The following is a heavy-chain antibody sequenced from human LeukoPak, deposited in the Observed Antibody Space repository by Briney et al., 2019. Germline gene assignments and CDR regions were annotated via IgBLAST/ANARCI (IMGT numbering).Heavy chain of an antibody. J-gene: IGHJ4*02. CDR2: IYSGGST. V-gene: IGHV3-53*05. CDR3: AKHSRGSFRGASAFDY. Sequence: GGSLRLSCAASEFSVGSNYMTWVRQAPGKGLEWVSLIYSGGSTYYADSVKGRFTISRDNSKNTLYLQMNSLRAEDTAAYYCAKHSRGSFRGASAFDYWGQGTVVTVSS. D-gene: IGHD1-26*01. CDR1: EFSVGSNY.